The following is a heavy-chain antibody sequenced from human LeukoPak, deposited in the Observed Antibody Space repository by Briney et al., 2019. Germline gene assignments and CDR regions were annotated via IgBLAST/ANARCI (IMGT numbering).Heavy chain of an antibody. D-gene: IGHD3-22*01. J-gene: IGHJ4*02. CDR3: AKDGLYDSSGYYS. CDR1: GFTFGDYA. Sequence: GGSQRLSCAASGFTFGDYAMHWVRQAPGKGLEWVSLIRGDGGSTYYADSVKGRFTISRDNSKNSLYLQMNSLRTEDTALYYCAKDGLYDSSGYYSWGQGTLVTVSS. CDR2: IRGDGGST. V-gene: IGHV3-43*02.